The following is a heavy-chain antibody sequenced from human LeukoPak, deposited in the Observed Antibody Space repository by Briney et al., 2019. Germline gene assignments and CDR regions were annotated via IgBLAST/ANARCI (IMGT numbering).Heavy chain of an antibody. V-gene: IGHV4-39*01. CDR2: IYYHENT. D-gene: IGHD1-26*01. CDR3: AKSGGYGLIDY. CDR1: GGSISSSSDY. Sequence: PSETLSLTCTVSGGSISSSSDYWGWIRQAPGKGLEWIGSIYYHENTYYNSSLKSRVTISVDTSKNQFSLKLNSVTAADTAMYYCAKSGGYGLIDYWGQGTLVTVSS. J-gene: IGHJ4*02.